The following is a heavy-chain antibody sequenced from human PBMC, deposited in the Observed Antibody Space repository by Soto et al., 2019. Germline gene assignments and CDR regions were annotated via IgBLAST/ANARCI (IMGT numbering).Heavy chain of an antibody. V-gene: IGHV3-33*01. CDR3: ARGSTSCPDY. J-gene: IGHJ4*02. CDR1: GFTFSSYG. CDR2: IWYDGSNK. D-gene: IGHD2-2*01. Sequence: GGSLRLSCAASGFTFSSYGMHWVRQAPGKGLEWVVVIWYDGSNKYYADSVKGRFTISRDNSKNTLYLQMNSLRAEDTAVYYCARGSTSCPDYWGQGTLVTVSS.